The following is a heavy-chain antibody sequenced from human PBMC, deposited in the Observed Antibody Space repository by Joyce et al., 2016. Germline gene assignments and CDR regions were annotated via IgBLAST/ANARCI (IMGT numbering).Heavy chain of an antibody. J-gene: IGHJ6*02. V-gene: IGHV3-30*01. CDR3: ARGDPRIATEFDGLDV. Sequence: QVQLVESGGGVVQPGRSLRLSCAASGCTTFTSFAMHWVRQATGKGLEWVALISYDGGNKNYADAVKGRFTISRDNSKNTMYLQMNSLRVEDTAVYYCARGDPRIATEFDGLDVWGQGTTVTVSS. D-gene: IGHD6-13*01. CDR1: GCTTFTSFA. CDR2: ISYDGGNK.